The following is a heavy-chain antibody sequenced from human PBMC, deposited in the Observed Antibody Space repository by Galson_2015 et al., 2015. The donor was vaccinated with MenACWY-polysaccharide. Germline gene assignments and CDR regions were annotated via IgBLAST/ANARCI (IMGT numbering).Heavy chain of an antibody. CDR2: IRNDGGNK. V-gene: IGHV3-30*02. D-gene: IGHD6-6*01. CDR3: AKDRDSSSSDPDY. Sequence: SLRLSCAASGFTFSNFWMSWVRRAPGKGLEWVTFIRNDGGNKYYADSVKGRFTISRDNSKNTLYLQMNSLRAEDTAVYYCAKDRDSSSSDPDYWGQGTLVTVSS. J-gene: IGHJ4*02. CDR1: GFTFSNFW.